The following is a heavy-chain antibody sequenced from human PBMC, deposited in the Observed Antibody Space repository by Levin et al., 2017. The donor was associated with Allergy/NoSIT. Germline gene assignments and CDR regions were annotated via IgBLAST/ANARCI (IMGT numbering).Heavy chain of an antibody. CDR1: GFTVSSQY. Sequence: GESLKISCAASGFTVSSQYMSWVRQAPGKGLEWVSVIYSGGSTYYADSVKGRFTISRDNSKNTLYLQMNSLRAEDTAVYYCAGALRDDYGDYFDYWGQGTLVTVSS. V-gene: IGHV3-66*01. CDR2: IYSGGST. J-gene: IGHJ4*02. D-gene: IGHD4-17*01. CDR3: AGALRDDYGDYFDY.